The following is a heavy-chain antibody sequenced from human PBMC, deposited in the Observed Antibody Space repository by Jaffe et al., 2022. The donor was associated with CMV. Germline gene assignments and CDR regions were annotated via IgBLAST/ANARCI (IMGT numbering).Heavy chain of an antibody. J-gene: IGHJ4*02. CDR2: ISSSGSTI. D-gene: IGHD4-17*01. Sequence: EVQLVESGGGLVQPGGSLRLSCAASGFTFSSYEMNWVRQAPGKGLEWVSYISSSGSTIYYADSVKGRFTISRDNAKNSLYLQMNSLRAEDTAVYYCARESDYCPDYWGQGTLVTVSS. CDR1: GFTFSSYE. V-gene: IGHV3-48*03. CDR3: ARESDYCPDY.